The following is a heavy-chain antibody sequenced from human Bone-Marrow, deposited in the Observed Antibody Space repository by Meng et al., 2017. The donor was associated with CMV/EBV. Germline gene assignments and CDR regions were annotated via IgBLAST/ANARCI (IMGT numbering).Heavy chain of an antibody. J-gene: IGHJ4*02. Sequence: YTFTGYYMHWVRQAPGQGLEWMGWINPNSGGTNYAQKFQGRVTMTRDTSISTAYMELSRLRSDDTAVYYCARSRLGYCSGGSCHASYWGQGTLVTVSS. D-gene: IGHD2-15*01. CDR2: INPNSGGT. V-gene: IGHV1-2*02. CDR1: YTFTGYY. CDR3: ARSRLGYCSGGSCHASY.